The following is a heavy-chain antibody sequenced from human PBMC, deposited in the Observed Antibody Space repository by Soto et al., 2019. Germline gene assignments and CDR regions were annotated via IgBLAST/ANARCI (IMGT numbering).Heavy chain of an antibody. D-gene: IGHD2-15*01. Sequence: QVQLVESGGGVVQPXXSLRLSCAASGFTFSSYVMHWVRQAPGKGLEWVAVISYDGNNKYYADSVKGRFTISRDTSKNTLYLQMNSLRAEDTAVYYCARAGCDGGRCYTLVGLRYGMDVWGQGTTVTVSS. V-gene: IGHV3-30-3*01. CDR2: ISYDGNNK. CDR1: GFTFSSYV. J-gene: IGHJ6*02. CDR3: ARAGCDGGRCYTLVGLRYGMDV.